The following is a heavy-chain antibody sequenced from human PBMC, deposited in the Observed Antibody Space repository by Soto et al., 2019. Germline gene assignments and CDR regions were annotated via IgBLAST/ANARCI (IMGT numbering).Heavy chain of an antibody. CDR3: GRGRVTYGSGSYYNY. CDR2: INHSGST. J-gene: IGHJ4*02. V-gene: IGHV4-34*01. Sequence: QVQLQQWGAGLLKPSETLSLTCAVYGGSFSGYYWSWIRQPPGKGLEWIGEINHSGSTNYNPSLKSRVTISVDTSKNQFSLKLSSVTAADTAVYYCGRGRVTYGSGSYYNYWGQGTLVTVSS. CDR1: GGSFSGYY. D-gene: IGHD3-10*01.